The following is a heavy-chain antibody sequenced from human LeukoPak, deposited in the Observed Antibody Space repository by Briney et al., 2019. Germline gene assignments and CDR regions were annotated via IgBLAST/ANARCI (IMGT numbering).Heavy chain of an antibody. Sequence: GGSLRLSCAASGFTLSSYWMHWVRQAPGKGLVWVARINNDESSITYADSVKGRFTISRDDAKNSLYLQMNSLRAEDTAVYFCARDKGGMVPFDHWGRGTLVTVSS. CDR3: ARDKGGMVPFDH. CDR1: GFTLSSYW. V-gene: IGHV3-74*01. CDR2: INNDESSI. D-gene: IGHD3-10*01. J-gene: IGHJ2*01.